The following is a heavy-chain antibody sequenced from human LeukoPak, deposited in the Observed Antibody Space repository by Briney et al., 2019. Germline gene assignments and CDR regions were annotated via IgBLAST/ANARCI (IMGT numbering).Heavy chain of an antibody. V-gene: IGHV3-21*01. CDR3: ARDIGADYGDPNDAFDI. Sequence: GGSLRLSCAASGFSFSSYSMNWVRQAPGKGLEWVSSITTSSSYIYYADSVKGRFTISRDNAKNSLFLQMNSLRAEDTAVYYCARDIGADYGDPNDAFDIWGQGTMVTVSS. J-gene: IGHJ3*02. D-gene: IGHD4-17*01. CDR1: GFSFSSYS. CDR2: ITTSSSYI.